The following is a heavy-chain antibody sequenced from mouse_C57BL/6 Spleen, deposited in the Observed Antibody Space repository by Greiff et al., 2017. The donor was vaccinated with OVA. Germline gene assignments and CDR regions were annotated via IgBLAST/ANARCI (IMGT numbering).Heavy chain of an antibody. D-gene: IGHD2-3*01. CDR1: GYTFTSYW. CDR2: IDPSDSYT. J-gene: IGHJ3*01. Sequence: QVQLKQPGAELVMPGASVKLSCKASGYTFTSYWMHWVKQRPGQGLEWIGEIDPSDSYTNYNQKFKGKSTLTVDKSSSTAYMQLSSLTSEVSAVYYCARFGGSMFFAYWGQGTLVTVSA. CDR3: ARFGGSMFFAY. V-gene: IGHV1-69*01.